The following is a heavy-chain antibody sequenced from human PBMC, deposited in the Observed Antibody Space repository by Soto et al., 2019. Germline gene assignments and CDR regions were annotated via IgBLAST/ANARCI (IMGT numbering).Heavy chain of an antibody. J-gene: IGHJ4*02. Sequence: GSLRLSCAASGFTFSTYAMSWVLHAPGYGLDCFSVISGSFCSTYCSASVKGRFTICIENSNNTLYLRMNSLRAYYTAVNYFSKTGPEGLIVGAMNYWGQATLVTVSS. CDR2: ISGSFCST. D-gene: IGHD1-26*01. CDR1: GFTFSTYA. CDR3: SKTGPEGLIVGAMNY. V-gene: IGHV3-23*01.